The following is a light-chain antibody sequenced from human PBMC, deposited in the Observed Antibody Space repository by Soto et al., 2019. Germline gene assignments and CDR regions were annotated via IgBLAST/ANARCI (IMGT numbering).Light chain of an antibody. CDR2: EAS. V-gene: IGKV1-5*03. CDR1: QSISGS. Sequence: DIQMTQSPSTLSASVGDRVTITCRASQSISGSLAWYQQKPGKAPKFLIYEASNLKSGVPSRFSGSGSGTEYTLTISSLQPDDSASYYCQQYNGYWTFGQGTRVEIK. J-gene: IGKJ1*01. CDR3: QQYNGYWT.